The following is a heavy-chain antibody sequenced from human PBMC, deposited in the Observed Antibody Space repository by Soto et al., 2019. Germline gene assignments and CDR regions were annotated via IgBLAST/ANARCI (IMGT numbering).Heavy chain of an antibody. Sequence: VGSLRLSCAASGFTFSSYAMSWVRQAPGKGLEWVSAISGSGGSTYYADSVKGRFTISRDNSKNTLYLQTNSLRAEGTAVYYCAKDQYSSGWYQGYFDYWGQGTLVTVSS. V-gene: IGHV3-23*01. J-gene: IGHJ4*02. CDR1: GFTFSSYA. CDR2: ISGSGGST. D-gene: IGHD6-19*01. CDR3: AKDQYSSGWYQGYFDY.